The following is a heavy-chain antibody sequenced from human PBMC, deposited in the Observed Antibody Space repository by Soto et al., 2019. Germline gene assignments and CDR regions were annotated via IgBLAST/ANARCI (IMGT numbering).Heavy chain of an antibody. D-gene: IGHD1-1*01. CDR3: ARIEIGQRYYYYAMDV. Sequence: QVQLQESGPGLVKPSQTLSLTWAVSGGCISSGDCFWSWIRQPPGKGLELIGYIYYSRRTYYNPSLKSRVTTSVDSSKNQFSLELRSVTAADTAVYYCARIEIGQRYYYYAMDVWGQGTTVTVSS. CDR2: IYYSRRT. CDR1: GGCISSGDCF. V-gene: IGHV4-30-4*01. J-gene: IGHJ6*02.